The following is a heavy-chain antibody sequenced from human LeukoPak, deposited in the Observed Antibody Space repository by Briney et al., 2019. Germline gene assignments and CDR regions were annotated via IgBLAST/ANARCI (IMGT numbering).Heavy chain of an antibody. J-gene: IGHJ4*02. V-gene: IGHV4-38-2*01. D-gene: IGHD5-24*01. Sequence: PSETLSLTCAVSGYSISSGHYWGWIRQPPGKGLEWIGSMYHSGSTYYNPSLKSRVTISVDASKSQFSLKLSSVTAADTAVYYCARLRWLQSIDYWGQGTLVTVSS. CDR1: GYSISSGHY. CDR2: MYHSGST. CDR3: ARLRWLQSIDY.